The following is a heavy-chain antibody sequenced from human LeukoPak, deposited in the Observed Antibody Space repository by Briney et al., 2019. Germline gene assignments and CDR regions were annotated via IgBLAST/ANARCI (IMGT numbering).Heavy chain of an antibody. J-gene: IGHJ3*01. D-gene: IGHD5/OR15-5a*01. CDR1: GFTFSNYA. CDR3: ARGGWVSSDAFDV. V-gene: IGHV3-23*01. Sequence: GGSLRLSCAAPGFTFSNYAVSWVPQAPGKGLDWVSVISGPGTSTSYGNSVKGRFTISRDNSKNTVFLQMNSLRAEDTAVYYCARGGWVSSDAFDVWGQGTMVTVSS. CDR2: ISGPGTST.